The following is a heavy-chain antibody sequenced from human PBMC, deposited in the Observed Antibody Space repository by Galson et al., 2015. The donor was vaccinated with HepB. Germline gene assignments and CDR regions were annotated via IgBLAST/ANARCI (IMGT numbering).Heavy chain of an antibody. J-gene: IGHJ4*02. V-gene: IGHV7-4-1*02. D-gene: IGHD6-19*01. CDR3: ARTIAVATHWGIDY. CDR1: GYTFTSYA. CDR2: INTNTGNP. Sequence: SVKVSCKASGYTFTSYAMNWVQQAPGQGLEWMGWINTNTGNPTYAQGFTGRFVFSLDTSVSTAYLQISSLKAEDTAVYYCARTIAVATHWGIDYWGQGTLVTVSS.